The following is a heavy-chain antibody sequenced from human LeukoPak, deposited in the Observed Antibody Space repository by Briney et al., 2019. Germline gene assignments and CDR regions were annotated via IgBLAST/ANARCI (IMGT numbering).Heavy chain of an antibody. CDR2: IKTKTDGETR. CDR3: TTNDPFDI. J-gene: IGHJ3*02. CDR1: GITFRNAW. V-gene: IGHV3-15*01. Sequence: GGSLRLSCAASGITFRNAWMSWVRQAPGTGLEWVGRIKTKTDGETRDYAAPVKGRFTISRDDSKNTLYLQMNSLKTEDTAVYYCTTNDPFDIWGQGTMVTVSS.